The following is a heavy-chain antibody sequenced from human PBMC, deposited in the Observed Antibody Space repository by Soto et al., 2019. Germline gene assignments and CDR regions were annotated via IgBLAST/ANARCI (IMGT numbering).Heavy chain of an antibody. Sequence: SETLSLTCAVSGGSISSSNWWSWVRQPPGKGLEWIGEIYHSGSTNYNPSLKSRVTISVDKSKNQFSLKLSSVTAADTAVYYCARRNQYYDSRGYYHDAFDIWGQGTVVTVSS. CDR2: IYHSGST. CDR1: GGSISSSNW. CDR3: ARRNQYYDSRGYYHDAFDI. D-gene: IGHD3-22*01. V-gene: IGHV4-4*02. J-gene: IGHJ3*02.